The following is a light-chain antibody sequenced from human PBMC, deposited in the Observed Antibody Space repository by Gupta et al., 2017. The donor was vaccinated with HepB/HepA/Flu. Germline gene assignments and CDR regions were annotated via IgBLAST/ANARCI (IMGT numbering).Light chain of an antibody. V-gene: IGLV1-51*01. CDR2: DNN. J-gene: IGLJ2*01. CDR1: SSNIGEKS. CDR3: GSWDSSMDAGL. Sequence: QSVLTQPPSVSAAPGQRVTISCSGSSSNIGEKSVSWSQHLPGAVPRLLIYDNNKRPSGIPDRFSGSKSGTSGTMTITGLQTGDEADYYCGSWDSSMDAGLFGGGTKLTVL.